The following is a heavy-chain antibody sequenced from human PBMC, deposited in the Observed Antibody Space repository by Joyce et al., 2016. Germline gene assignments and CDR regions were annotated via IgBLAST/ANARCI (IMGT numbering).Heavy chain of an antibody. Sequence: QITLKESGPTLVRPTQTLTLACTLPWFSLVARGVGVAWIRQPPGKALEWIALIYWDDDKIYRPTLKNRHTVTRDTSGNQVVLTMTNMGPVETATYCCAHLLVMIGDRWTDVFDVLCQGGPVTIS. CDR2: IYWDDDK. CDR1: WFSLVARGVG. D-gene: IGHD3-10*02. CDR3: AHLLVMIGDRWTDVFDV. J-gene: IGHJ3*01. V-gene: IGHV2-5*02.